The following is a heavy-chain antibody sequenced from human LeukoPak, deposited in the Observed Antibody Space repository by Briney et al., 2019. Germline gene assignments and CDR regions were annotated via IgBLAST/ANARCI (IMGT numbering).Heavy chain of an antibody. J-gene: IGHJ4*02. Sequence: GGSLRLSCAASGFTFSSYAMSWVRQAPGKGLEWVSAISGSGGSTYYADPVKGRFTISRDNSKNTLYLQMNSLRAEDTAIYYCAKGTTYYDVLTGYGYPYYFDYWGQGTLVTVSS. V-gene: IGHV3-23*01. D-gene: IGHD3-9*01. CDR1: GFTFSSYA. CDR2: ISGSGGST. CDR3: AKGTTYYDVLTGYGYPYYFDY.